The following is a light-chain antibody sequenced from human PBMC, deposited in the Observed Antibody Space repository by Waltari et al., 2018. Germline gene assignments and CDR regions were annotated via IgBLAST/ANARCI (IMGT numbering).Light chain of an antibody. J-gene: IGLJ1*01. V-gene: IGLV3-21*04. CDR3: HVWHAALDPGV. CDR1: NIGSYS. CDR2: YDS. Sequence: SYVVTQPPSVSVAPGETARIPCGGDNIGSYSGHWYQQRPGQAPILIMRYDSDRPSGIPDRFSGFNSGNTATLTISRVEAGDEADYYCHVWHAALDPGVFGSGTEVTVL.